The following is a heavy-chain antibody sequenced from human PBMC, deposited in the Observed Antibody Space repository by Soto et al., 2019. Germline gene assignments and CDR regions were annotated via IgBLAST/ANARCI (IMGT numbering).Heavy chain of an antibody. CDR2: ISYDGGKI. J-gene: IGHJ3*02. CDR1: GFTFSPYA. CDR3: AREPPMIAAFDI. Sequence: GGSLRLSCAASGFTFSPYALHWVRQAPGKGLQWLALISYDGGKIYYADSVKGRFTISRDNSKNTVFLQMNSLSSEDTAVYYSAREPPMIAAFDIWGQGTMVTVSS. D-gene: IGHD3-22*01. V-gene: IGHV3-30-3*01.